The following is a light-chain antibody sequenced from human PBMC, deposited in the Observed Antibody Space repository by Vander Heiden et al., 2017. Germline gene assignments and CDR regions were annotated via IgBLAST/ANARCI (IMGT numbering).Light chain of an antibody. CDR3: QQRYNWPPVT. J-gene: IGKJ3*01. V-gene: IGKV3-11*01. CDR1: RSINNY. CDR2: DAS. Sequence: EIELTQSPATLSLSPGERATLSCRASRSINNYLAWYQQKPGQAPRLLIYDASNRATGIPARFSGSGSGTDFSLTISSLEPEDFAVYYCQQRYNWPPVTFGPGTKVDIK.